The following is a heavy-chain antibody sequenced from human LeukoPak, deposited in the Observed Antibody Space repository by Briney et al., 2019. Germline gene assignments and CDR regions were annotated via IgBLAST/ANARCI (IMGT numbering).Heavy chain of an antibody. D-gene: IGHD5-18*01. CDR3: TTIKRGNIFGYFDF. Sequence: SETLSLACTVSGGSMTTHHWNWIRQTPGKGLEWIGYVFDSGRSKENPSLKSRVTLSADTSKNQLSLRLSSVTAADTAVYYCTTIKRGNIFGYFDFWGQGILVTVSS. J-gene: IGHJ4*02. CDR2: VFDSGRS. V-gene: IGHV4-59*11. CDR1: GGSMTTHH.